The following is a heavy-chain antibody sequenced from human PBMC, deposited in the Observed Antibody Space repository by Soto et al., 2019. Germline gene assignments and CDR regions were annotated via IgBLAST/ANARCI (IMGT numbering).Heavy chain of an antibody. V-gene: IGHV3-23*01. Sequence: EVQLLESGGGLVQPGGSLRLSCAASGFTFSSYAMSWVRQAPGKGLEWVSAISGSGGNTYYADSVKGRFTISRDNSKNTLYLQMNSLRAEDTAVYYCAKVYTAIKSIDYWGQGTLVTVSS. J-gene: IGHJ4*02. CDR3: AKVYTAIKSIDY. CDR2: ISGSGGNT. CDR1: GFTFSSYA. D-gene: IGHD5-18*01.